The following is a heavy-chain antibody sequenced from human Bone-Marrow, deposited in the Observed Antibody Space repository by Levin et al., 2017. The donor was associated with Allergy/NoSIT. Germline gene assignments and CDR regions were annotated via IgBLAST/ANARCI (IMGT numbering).Heavy chain of an antibody. J-gene: IGHJ3*02. D-gene: IGHD6-19*01. Sequence: SGESLKISCKASGYTFTSYYMHWVRQAPGQGLEWMGIINPSGGSTSYAQKFQGRVTMTRDTSTSTVYMELSSLRSEDTAVYYCARDRHSSGWHDAFDIWGQGTMVTVSS. V-gene: IGHV1-46*01. CDR3: ARDRHSSGWHDAFDI. CDR1: GYTFTSYY. CDR2: INPSGGST.